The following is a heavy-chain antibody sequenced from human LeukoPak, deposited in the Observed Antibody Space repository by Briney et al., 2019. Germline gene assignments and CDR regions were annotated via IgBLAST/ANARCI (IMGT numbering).Heavy chain of an antibody. D-gene: IGHD6-13*01. CDR1: GFTFSSYE. J-gene: IGHJ4*02. CDR3: AKAGYSSSWYYFDY. CDR2: ISSSGSTT. Sequence: GGSLRLSCAASGFTFSSYEMNWVRQAPGKGLEWVSYISSSGSTTYYADSVKGRFTISRDNSKNTLYLQMNSLRAEDTAVYYCAKAGYSSSWYYFDYWGQGTLVTVSS. V-gene: IGHV3-48*03.